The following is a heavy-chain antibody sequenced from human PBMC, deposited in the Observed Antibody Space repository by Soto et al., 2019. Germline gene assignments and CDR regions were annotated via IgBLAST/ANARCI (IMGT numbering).Heavy chain of an antibody. CDR1: GYSFTSYW. V-gene: IGHV5-51*01. CDR2: IYPGDSDT. D-gene: IGHD3-22*01. Sequence: GESLTISCKVSGYSFTSYWIGWVRQMPGKGLEWMGIIYPGDSDTRYSPSFQGQVTISADKSISTAYLQWSSLKASDTAMYYCARSKEDSGYYTGAFDIWGQGTMVTVSS. CDR3: ARSKEDSGYYTGAFDI. J-gene: IGHJ3*02.